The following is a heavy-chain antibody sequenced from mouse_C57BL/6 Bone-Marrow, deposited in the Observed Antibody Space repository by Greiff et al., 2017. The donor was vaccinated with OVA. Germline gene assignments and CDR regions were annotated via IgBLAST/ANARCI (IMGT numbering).Heavy chain of an antibody. J-gene: IGHJ1*03. D-gene: IGHD1-1*01. CDR2: IYPGSGNT. CDR3: ARTGYYYGSSYFDV. V-gene: IGHV1-76*01. Sequence: VQLQQSGAELVRPGASVKLSCKASGYTFTDYYINWVKQRPGQGLEWIARIYPGSGNTYYNEKFKGKATLTAEKSSSTYYMQLSSLTSEDSAVYFCARTGYYYGSSYFDVWGTGTTVTVSS. CDR1: GYTFTDYY.